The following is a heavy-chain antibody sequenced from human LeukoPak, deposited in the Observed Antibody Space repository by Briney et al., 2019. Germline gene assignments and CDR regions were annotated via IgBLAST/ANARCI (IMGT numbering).Heavy chain of an antibody. D-gene: IGHD4-17*01. Sequence: SETLSLTCAVYGGSFSGYYWSWIRQPPGKGLEWIGEINHSGSTNYNPSLKSRVTISVDTSKNQFSLKLSSVTAADTAVYYCARVGDYGDYSFDYRGQGTLVTVSS. CDR3: ARVGDYGDYSFDY. V-gene: IGHV4-34*01. CDR2: INHSGST. CDR1: GGSFSGYY. J-gene: IGHJ4*02.